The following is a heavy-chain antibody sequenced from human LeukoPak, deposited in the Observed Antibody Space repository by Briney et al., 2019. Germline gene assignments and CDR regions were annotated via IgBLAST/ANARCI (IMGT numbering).Heavy chain of an antibody. Sequence: PGGSLRLSCAASGFVFSDYWMSWVRQAPGKGLEWVANIKQDGSEKYYLDSVKGRFTISRDNAKNSLYLQMTSLRAEDTAVYYCARDDLYCGGDCSPFDSWGQGTPVTVSS. V-gene: IGHV3-7*01. J-gene: IGHJ4*02. CDR3: ARDDLYCGGDCSPFDS. CDR2: IKQDGSEK. D-gene: IGHD2-21*01. CDR1: GFVFSDYW.